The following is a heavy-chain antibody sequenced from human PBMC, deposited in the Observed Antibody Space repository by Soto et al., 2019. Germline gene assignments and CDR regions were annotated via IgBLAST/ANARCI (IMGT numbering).Heavy chain of an antibody. CDR3: ARLVKDWLSNLYYYYGMDV. CDR1: GGSISSSSYY. V-gene: IGHV4-39*01. Sequence: PSETLSLTCTVSGGSISSSSYYWGWIRQPPGKGLEWIGSIYYSGSTYYNPSLKSRVTISVDTSKNQFSLKLSSVTAADTAVYYCARLVKDWLSNLYYYYGMDVWGQGTTVTVSS. J-gene: IGHJ6*02. D-gene: IGHD3-3*01. CDR2: IYYSGST.